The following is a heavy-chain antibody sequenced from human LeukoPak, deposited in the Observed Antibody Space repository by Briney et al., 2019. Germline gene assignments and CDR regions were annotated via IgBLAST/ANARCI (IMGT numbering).Heavy chain of an antibody. CDR1: GGSISSHY. D-gene: IGHD3-22*01. V-gene: IGHV4-34*01. CDR3: ARAYDSSGSFDY. CDR2: INHSGST. Sequence: SETLSLTCTVSGGSISSHYWSWIRQPPGKGLEWIGEINHSGSTNYNPSLKSRVTISVDTSKNQFSLKLSSVTAADTAVYYCARAYDSSGSFDYWGQGTLVTVSS. J-gene: IGHJ4*02.